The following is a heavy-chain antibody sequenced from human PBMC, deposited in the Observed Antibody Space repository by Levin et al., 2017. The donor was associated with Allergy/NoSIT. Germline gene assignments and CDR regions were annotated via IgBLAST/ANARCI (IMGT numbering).Heavy chain of an antibody. Sequence: SGPTLVKPTQTLTLTCTFSGFSLSTSGMCVSWVRQPPGKALEWLARIDWDDDKYYSTSLKTRLTISKDTSKNQVVLTMTNMDPVDTATYYCSRIRRFSNYDYRYGMDVWGQGTTVTVSS. CDR1: GFSLSTSGMC. D-gene: IGHD4-11*01. CDR2: IDWDDDK. V-gene: IGHV2-70*11. J-gene: IGHJ6*02. CDR3: SRIRRFSNYDYRYGMDV.